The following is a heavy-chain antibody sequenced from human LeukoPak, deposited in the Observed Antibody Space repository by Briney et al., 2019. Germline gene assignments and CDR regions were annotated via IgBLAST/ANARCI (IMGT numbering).Heavy chain of an antibody. D-gene: IGHD3-10*01. J-gene: IGHJ4*02. CDR1: GGTFSGYA. CDR3: SQGSRYGSGKHY. CDR2: IIPIFGTA. Sequence: SVKVSCKASGGTFSGYAISWVRQAPGQGLEWMGGIIPIFGTANYAQKFQGRVTITADESTSTAYMELSSLRSEDTAVYYCSQGSRYGSGKHYWGQGTLVTVSS. V-gene: IGHV1-69*13.